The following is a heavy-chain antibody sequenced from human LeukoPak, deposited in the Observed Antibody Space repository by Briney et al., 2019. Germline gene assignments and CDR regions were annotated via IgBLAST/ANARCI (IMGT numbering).Heavy chain of an antibody. V-gene: IGHV4-34*01. D-gene: IGHD1-26*01. CDR3: ARVGGYNWFDP. Sequence: SETLSLTCAVYGGSFSGYYWSWIRQPPGKGLEWIGEINHSGSTNYNPSLKSRVTISVDTSKNQFSLKLSSVTAADTAVYYCARVGGYNWFDPWGQGTLVTVSS. CDR2: INHSGST. CDR1: GGSFSGYY. J-gene: IGHJ5*02.